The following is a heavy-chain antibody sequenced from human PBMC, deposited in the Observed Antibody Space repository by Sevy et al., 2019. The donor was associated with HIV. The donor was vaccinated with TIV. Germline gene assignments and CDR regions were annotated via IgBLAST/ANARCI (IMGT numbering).Heavy chain of an antibody. V-gene: IGHV4-4*02. D-gene: IGHD3-10*01. J-gene: IGHJ3*02. CDR3: AGGIGYYYGSGSYYKPDAFDI. CDR1: GGSISSSNW. CDR2: IYHSGST. Sequence: SETLSLTCAVSGGSISSSNWWSWVRQPPGKGLEWIGEIYHSGSTNYNPSLKSRVTISVDKSRNQFSLKLSSVTAADTAAYYCAGGIGYYYGSGSYYKPDAFDIWGQGTMVTVSS.